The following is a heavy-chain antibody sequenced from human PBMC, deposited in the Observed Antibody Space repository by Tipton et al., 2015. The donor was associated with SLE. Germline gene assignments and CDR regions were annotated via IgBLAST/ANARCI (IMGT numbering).Heavy chain of an antibody. J-gene: IGHJ4*02. CDR3: ARGGSGDTARLGY. Sequence: QLVQSGAEVKKPGSSVKVSCKASGGTFSSYAISWVRQAPGQGLEWLGGIIPILGLANYAQKFQGRVTITTDESPSNAYMELSSLRSEDTAVYYGARGGSGDTARLGYWAQGTLVTVSS. V-gene: IGHV1-69*05. D-gene: IGHD5-18*01. CDR1: GGTFSSYA. CDR2: IIPILGLA.